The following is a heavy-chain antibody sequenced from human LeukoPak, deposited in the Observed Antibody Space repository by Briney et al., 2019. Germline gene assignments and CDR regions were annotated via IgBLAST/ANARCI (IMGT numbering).Heavy chain of an antibody. CDR3: VRTKRGYTLKPYYFDF. Sequence: GGSLRLSCAASGFTFSDYYMSWFRQAPGKGLEWISYISSTDNTIYYADSVRGRFTISRDNAKNSLYLHLNSLRAEDTAVYYCVRTKRGYTLKPYYFDFWGQGTQVTVSS. D-gene: IGHD5-18*01. J-gene: IGHJ4*02. V-gene: IGHV3-11*01. CDR1: GFTFSDYY. CDR2: ISSTDNTI.